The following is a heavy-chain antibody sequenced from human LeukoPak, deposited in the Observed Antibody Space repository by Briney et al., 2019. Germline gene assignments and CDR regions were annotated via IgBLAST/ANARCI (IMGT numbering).Heavy chain of an antibody. D-gene: IGHD3-10*01. J-gene: IGHJ4*02. Sequence: GGSLRLSCAASGFTFSSYSLIWFRQAQGKGLEWVSSISSSSSYIYYPASVKGRFTISRDNAKNSLYLQMNSLRAEDTAVYYCAREEPYYYGSGSRIDYWGQGTLVTVSS. CDR3: AREEPYYYGSGSRIDY. CDR1: GFTFSSYS. CDR2: ISSSSSYI. V-gene: IGHV3-21*01.